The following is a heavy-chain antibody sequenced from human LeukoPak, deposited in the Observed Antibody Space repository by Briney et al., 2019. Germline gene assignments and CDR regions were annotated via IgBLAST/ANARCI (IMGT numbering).Heavy chain of an antibody. V-gene: IGHV3-30*12. J-gene: IGHJ4*02. CDR1: GFTFSSHG. CDR3: AKDLTYSYGPNQLDY. CDR2: TSYDGSNK. Sequence: GGSLRLSCAASGFTFSSHGMHWVRQAPGKGLEWVAVTSYDGSNKYYADSVKGRFTISRDNSKNTLYLQMNSLRAEDTAVYYCAKDLTYSYGPNQLDYWGQGTLVTVSS. D-gene: IGHD5-18*01.